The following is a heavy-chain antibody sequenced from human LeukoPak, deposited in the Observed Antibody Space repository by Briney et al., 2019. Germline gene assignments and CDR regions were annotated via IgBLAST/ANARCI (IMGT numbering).Heavy chain of an antibody. CDR3: ARETGSAVGSTDFDY. CDR2: ISYDGSNK. Sequence: PGGSLRLSCAASGFTFSSYAIHRVRQAPGKGLEWVAVISYDGSNKYYADSVKGRFTISRDNSKNTLYLQMNSLRAEDTAVYYCARETGSAVGSTDFDYWGQGTLVTVSS. J-gene: IGHJ4*02. V-gene: IGHV3-30-3*01. D-gene: IGHD4-17*01. CDR1: GFTFSSYA.